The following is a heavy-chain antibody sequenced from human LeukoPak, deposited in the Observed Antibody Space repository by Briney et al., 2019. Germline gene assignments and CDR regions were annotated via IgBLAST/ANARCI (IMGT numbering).Heavy chain of an antibody. V-gene: IGHV1-69*06. J-gene: IGHJ4*02. D-gene: IGHD1-26*01. CDR3: ARHPPDRGSAHYFDS. CDR1: GGTFSSYA. CDR2: IIPIFGTA. Sequence: ASVKVSCKASGGTFSSYAISWVRQAPGQGLEWMGGIIPIFGTANYAQKFQGRVTITADKSTSTAYMELSSLRAEDTAVYYCARHPPDRGSAHYFDSWGQGTLVTVSS.